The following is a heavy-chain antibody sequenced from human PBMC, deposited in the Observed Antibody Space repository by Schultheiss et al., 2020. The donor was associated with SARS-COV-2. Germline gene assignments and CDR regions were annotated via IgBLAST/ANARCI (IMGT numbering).Heavy chain of an antibody. V-gene: IGHV3-30*19. J-gene: IGHJ3*02. CDR2: IWYDGSNK. CDR3: ARDMDYGDYATSSAFDI. CDR1: GFTFSSYG. D-gene: IGHD4-17*01. Sequence: GGSLRLSCAASGFTFSSYGMHWVRQAPGKGLEWVAVIWYDGSNKYYADSVKGRFTISRDNSKNTLYLQMNSLRAEDTAVYYCARDMDYGDYATSSAFDIWGQGTMVTVSS.